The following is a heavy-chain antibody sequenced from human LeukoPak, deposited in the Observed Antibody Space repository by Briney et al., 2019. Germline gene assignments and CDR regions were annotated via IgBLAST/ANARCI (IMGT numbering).Heavy chain of an antibody. Sequence: ASVKVSCKASGGTLSSYAMSWVRLAPGQGLEWLGRIIPLLGVANYAQKFQGRVTITADESTSTAYMELSSLKSEDTAIYYFVREGHYSSDHGQDLYFQHWGQGTLVTVSS. V-gene: IGHV1-69*04. CDR3: VREGHYSSDHGQDLYFQH. CDR2: IIPLLGVA. CDR1: GGTLSSYA. J-gene: IGHJ1*01. D-gene: IGHD6-19*01.